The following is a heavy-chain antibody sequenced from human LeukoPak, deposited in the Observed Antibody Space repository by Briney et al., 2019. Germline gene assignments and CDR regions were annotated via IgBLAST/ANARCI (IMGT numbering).Heavy chain of an antibody. CDR2: IDSEGSST. Sequence: GGSLRLSCAASGFTFSRYWMHWVRQAPGKGLVWVSRIDSEGSSTSYADSVKGRFTISRDNAKNTLYLQMNSLRAEDTAVYYCASRDQSCSGGSCYPIDYWGQGTLVTVSS. CDR3: ASRDQSCSGGSCYPIDY. CDR1: GFTFSRYW. D-gene: IGHD2-15*01. J-gene: IGHJ4*02. V-gene: IGHV3-74*01.